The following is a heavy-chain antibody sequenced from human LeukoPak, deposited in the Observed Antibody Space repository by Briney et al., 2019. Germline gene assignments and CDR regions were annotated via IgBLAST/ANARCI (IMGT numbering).Heavy chain of an antibody. CDR2: IKQDGSEK. J-gene: IGHJ3*02. V-gene: IGHV3-7*01. CDR3: ARDGYSSGWYVGDAFDI. D-gene: IGHD6-19*01. Sequence: PGGSLRLSCAASGFTFSRYWMSWVRQAPGKGLEWVTNIKQDGSEKYYVDSVKGRFTISRDNAKNSLYLQMNSLRAEDTAVYYCARDGYSSGWYVGDAFDIWGQGTMVTVSS. CDR1: GFTFSRYW.